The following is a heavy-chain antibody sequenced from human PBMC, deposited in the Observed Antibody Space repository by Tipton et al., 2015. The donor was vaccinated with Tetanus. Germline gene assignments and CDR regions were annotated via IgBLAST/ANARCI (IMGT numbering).Heavy chain of an antibody. J-gene: IGHJ4*02. CDR2: IYSGGTT. CDR1: GFTFSSYA. Sequence: LSLTCAASGFTFSSYAMSWVRQAPGKGLEWVSVIYSGGTTYYAGSVKDRFTISRDISKNTVDLQMNSLRVEDTAVYFCARDGYSSGYFDYWGQGSLVTVSS. D-gene: IGHD3-22*01. CDR3: ARDGYSSGYFDY. V-gene: IGHV3-66*01.